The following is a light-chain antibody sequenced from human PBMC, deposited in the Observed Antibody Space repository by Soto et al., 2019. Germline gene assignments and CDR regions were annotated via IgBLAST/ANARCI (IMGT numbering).Light chain of an antibody. CDR1: SSDVGGYKY. CDR3: SSYAGSILGV. V-gene: IGLV2-8*01. CDR2: DVS. Sequence: QSVLTQPPSASGSPGQSVTISCTGTSSDVGGYKYVSWYQQHPGKAPKLMIYDVSKRPSGVPDRFSGSKSGNTASLTVSGLQAEDEADYYCSSYAGSILGVFGGGTKRTVL. J-gene: IGLJ3*02.